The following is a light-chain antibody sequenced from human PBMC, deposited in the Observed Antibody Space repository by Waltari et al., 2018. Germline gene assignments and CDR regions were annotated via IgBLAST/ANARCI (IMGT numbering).Light chain of an antibody. J-gene: IGKJ1*01. V-gene: IGKV3-20*01. CDR1: QSVSRA. Sequence: EIVLTQSPGTLSLSPGETATLSCRASQSVSRALAWYQQKPGQAPRLLIYDASNRATGIPDRFSGSGSGTDFSLTISRLEPEDFAVYYCQKYVRLPATFGQGTKVEIK. CDR2: DAS. CDR3: QKYVRLPAT.